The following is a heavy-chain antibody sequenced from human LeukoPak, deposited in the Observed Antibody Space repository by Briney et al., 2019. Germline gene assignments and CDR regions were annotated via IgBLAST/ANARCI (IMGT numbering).Heavy chain of an antibody. CDR1: GYSFTNYW. CDR2: IYPGDSDT. V-gene: IGHV5-51*01. J-gene: IGHJ4*02. Sequence: GESLKISCEGSGYSFTNYWIGWVRQMPGKGLEWMGIIYPGDSDTRYSPSFQGQVTFSADKSISTAYLQWSSLKASDTAIYYCARQDCSGGSCCWDYWGQGTLVTVSS. D-gene: IGHD2-15*01. CDR3: ARQDCSGGSCCWDY.